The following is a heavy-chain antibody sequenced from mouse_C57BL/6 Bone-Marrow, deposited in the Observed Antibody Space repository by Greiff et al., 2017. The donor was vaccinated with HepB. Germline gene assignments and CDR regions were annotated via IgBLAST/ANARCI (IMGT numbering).Heavy chain of an antibody. J-gene: IGHJ3*01. CDR3: ARMGYDSWFAY. Sequence: QVQLQHSGPELVKPGASVKISCKASGYAFSSSWMNWVKQRPGKGLEWIGRIYPGDGDTNYNGKFKGKATLTADKSSSTAYMQLSSLTSEDSAVYFCARMGYDSWFAYWGQGTLVTVSA. V-gene: IGHV1-82*01. D-gene: IGHD2-2*01. CDR2: IYPGDGDT. CDR1: GYAFSSSW.